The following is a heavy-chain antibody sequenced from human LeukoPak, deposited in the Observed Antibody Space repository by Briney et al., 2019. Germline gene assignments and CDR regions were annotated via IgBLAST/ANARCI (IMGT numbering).Heavy chain of an antibody. CDR2: INHSGST. J-gene: IGHJ4*02. CDR3: ARCDSSGYYYLVR. Sequence: SETLSLTCAVYGGSFSGYXXXWXRXPXXXXXXXIGEINHSGSTNYNPSLKSRVTISVDTSKNQFSLKLSSVTAADTAVYYCARCDSSGYYYLVRWGQGTLVTVSS. V-gene: IGHV4-34*01. D-gene: IGHD3-22*01. CDR1: GGSFSGYX.